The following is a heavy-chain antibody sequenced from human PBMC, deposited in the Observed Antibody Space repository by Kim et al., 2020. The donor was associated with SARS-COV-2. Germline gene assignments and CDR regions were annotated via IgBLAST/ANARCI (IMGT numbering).Heavy chain of an antibody. CDR2: ISSSSSFI. D-gene: IGHD3-16*01. Sequence: GGSLRLSCAASEFTFSNYGMNWVRQAPGKGLEWVSSISSSSSFIYYADSVKGRFTISRDNAKNSLYLQMNSLRDEDTAVYYCTQGGGSSVWGQGTTVTVSS. CDR3: TQGGGSSV. V-gene: IGHV3-48*02. CDR1: EFTFSNYG. J-gene: IGHJ6*02.